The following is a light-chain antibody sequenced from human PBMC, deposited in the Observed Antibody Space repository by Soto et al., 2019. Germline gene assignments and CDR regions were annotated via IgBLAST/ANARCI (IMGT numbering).Light chain of an antibody. J-gene: IGLJ1*01. CDR2: GVS. CDR3: SSYAGSNNFV. V-gene: IGLV2-8*01. Sequence: QSALTQPASVSGSPGQSITISCTGTSSDIGRYNYVSWYQQHPGKAPRLVISGVSKRPSGVPDRFSGSKSGNTASLTVSGLQAEDEADYYCSSYAGSNNFVFGTGTKLTVL. CDR1: SSDIGRYNY.